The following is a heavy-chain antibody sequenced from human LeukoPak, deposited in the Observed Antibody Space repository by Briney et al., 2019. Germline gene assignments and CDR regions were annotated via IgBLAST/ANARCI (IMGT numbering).Heavy chain of an antibody. CDR2: IYSTGST. J-gene: IGHJ4*02. CDR1: GGSISSYY. D-gene: IGHD6-13*01. V-gene: IGHV4-4*07. CDR3: ARQIASAGTAGFDF. Sequence: KASETLSLTCTVSGGSISSYYGSWIRQPAGKGLEWIGRIYSTGSTNYNPSLKSRVTMSVDTSKNQFSLRLRSVTAADTSVYYCARQIASAGTAGFDFWGQGALVTVSS.